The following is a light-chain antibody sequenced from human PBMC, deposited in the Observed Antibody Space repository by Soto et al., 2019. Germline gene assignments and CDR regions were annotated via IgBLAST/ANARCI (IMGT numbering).Light chain of an antibody. CDR3: AAWDDTLNGVL. CDR1: NSNIGSNA. V-gene: IGLV1-44*01. CDR2: SNN. Sequence: QSVLTQPPSASETPGQRVTLSCSGSNSNIGSNAVNWYQQLPGTAPKLLIYSNNQRPSGVPDRFSGSKSGTSASLAISGLQSEDEADYYCAAWDDTLNGVLFGGGTKLTVL. J-gene: IGLJ2*01.